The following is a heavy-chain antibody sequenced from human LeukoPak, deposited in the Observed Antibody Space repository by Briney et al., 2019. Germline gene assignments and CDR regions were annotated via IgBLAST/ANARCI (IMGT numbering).Heavy chain of an antibody. V-gene: IGHV1-18*01. Sequence: ASVKVSCKASGYTFTSYGISWVRQAPGQGLEWMGWMSAYNGNTNYAQKLQGRVTMTRDTSTSTAYMELRSLRSDDTAVYYCARDYKSYYYDSSGYYYHLVDCGYWGQGTLVTVSS. CDR2: MSAYNGNT. J-gene: IGHJ4*02. CDR1: GYTFTSYG. CDR3: ARDYKSYYYDSSGYYYHLVDCGY. D-gene: IGHD3-22*01.